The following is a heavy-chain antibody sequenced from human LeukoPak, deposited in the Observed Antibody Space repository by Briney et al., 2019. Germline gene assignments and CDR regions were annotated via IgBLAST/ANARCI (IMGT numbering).Heavy chain of an antibody. V-gene: IGHV3-30*02. CDR2: IRNDGSDK. Sequence: GGSLRLSCATAGLTFSNHGMHWVRQAPGKGLEWVTFIRNDGSDKYYADSVKGRFTISRDNCKNTLYLQMNTLRAEDTAVYYCAKDKGVVAFDIWGQGTMVTVSS. CDR3: AKDKGVVAFDI. J-gene: IGHJ3*02. D-gene: IGHD2-15*01. CDR1: GLTFSNHG.